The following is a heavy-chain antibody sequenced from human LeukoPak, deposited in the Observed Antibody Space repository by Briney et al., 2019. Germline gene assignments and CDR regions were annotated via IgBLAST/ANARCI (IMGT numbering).Heavy chain of an antibody. V-gene: IGHV1-18*01. CDR1: GYTFTSYG. D-gene: IGHD2-15*01. J-gene: IGHJ3*02. CDR3: ARDRSIVVVVAATTNAFDI. CDR2: ISAYNGNT. Sequence: GASVNVSCKASGYTFTSYGISWVRQAPGQGLEWMGWISAYNGNTNYAQKLQGRVTMTTDTSTSTAYMELRSLRSDDTAVYYCARDRSIVVVVAATTNAFDIWGQGTMVTVSS.